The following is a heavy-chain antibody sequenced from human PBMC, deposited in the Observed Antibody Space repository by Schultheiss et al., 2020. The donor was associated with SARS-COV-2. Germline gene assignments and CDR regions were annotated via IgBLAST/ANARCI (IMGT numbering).Heavy chain of an antibody. Sequence: ASVKVSCKASGGTFSSYAISWVRQAPGQGLEWMGIINPSGGSTSYAQKFQGRVTMTRDTSISTAYMELSRLRSDDTAVYFCARVGGDFDALDIWGQGTMVTVSS. D-gene: IGHD2-21*01. V-gene: IGHV1-46*01. CDR1: GGTFSSYA. CDR2: INPSGGST. CDR3: ARVGGDFDALDI. J-gene: IGHJ3*02.